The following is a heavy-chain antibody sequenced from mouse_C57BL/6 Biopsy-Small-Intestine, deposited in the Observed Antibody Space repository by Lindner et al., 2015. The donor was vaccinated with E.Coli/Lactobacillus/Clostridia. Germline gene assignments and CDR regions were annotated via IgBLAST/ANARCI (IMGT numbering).Heavy chain of an antibody. Sequence: VQLQESGAELVRPGASVKLSCTASGFNIKDDYMHWVKKRPEQGLEWIGRIDPANGNTKYAPKFQDKATITADTSSNTAYLQLSSLTSEDTAIYYCARWGYVDAMDYWGQGTSVTVSS. CDR2: IDPANGNT. D-gene: IGHD2-14*01. CDR3: ARWGYVDAMDY. J-gene: IGHJ4*01. CDR1: GFNIKDDY. V-gene: IGHV14-3*01.